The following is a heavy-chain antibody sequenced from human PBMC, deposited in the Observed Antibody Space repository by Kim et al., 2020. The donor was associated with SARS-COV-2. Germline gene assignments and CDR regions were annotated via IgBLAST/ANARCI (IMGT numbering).Heavy chain of an antibody. V-gene: IGHV4-39*01. Sequence: SETLSLTCTVSGGSISSSSYYWGWIRQPPGKGLEWIGSIYYSGSTYYNPSLKSRVTISVDTSKNQFSLKLSSVTAADTAVYYCARLVTMVRGHEGHAFDIWGQGTMVTVSS. D-gene: IGHD3-10*01. CDR1: GGSISSSSYY. CDR3: ARLVTMVRGHEGHAFDI. J-gene: IGHJ3*02. CDR2: IYYSGST.